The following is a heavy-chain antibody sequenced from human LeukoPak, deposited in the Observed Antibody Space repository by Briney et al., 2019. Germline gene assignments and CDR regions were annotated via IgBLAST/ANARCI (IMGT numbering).Heavy chain of an antibody. CDR3: ARDGFSSAINS. CDR2: IKEDGSQK. Sequence: GGSLRLSCEGSAFIFSGHWMTWVRQTPGKGLEWVANIKEDGSQKNYVDSVRGRFTISRGNAKNSLYLQMNSLRAEDTAVYYCARDGFSSAINSWGQGTLVTVSS. CDR1: AFIFSGHW. J-gene: IGHJ4*02. D-gene: IGHD2-21*02. V-gene: IGHV3-7*01.